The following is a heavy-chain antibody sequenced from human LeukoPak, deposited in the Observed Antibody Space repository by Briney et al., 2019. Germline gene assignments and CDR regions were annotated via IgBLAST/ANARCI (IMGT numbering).Heavy chain of an antibody. Sequence: PGGSLRLSCAASGFTVSSNYMSWVRQAPGKGLEWVSVIYSGGSTYYADSVKGRFTISRDNSKNTLYLQMNSLRAEDTAVYYCAKDLDIVVVPAATGFGYWGQGTLVTVSS. D-gene: IGHD2-2*01. CDR1: GFTVSSNY. J-gene: IGHJ4*02. V-gene: IGHV3-53*01. CDR2: IYSGGST. CDR3: AKDLDIVVVPAATGFGY.